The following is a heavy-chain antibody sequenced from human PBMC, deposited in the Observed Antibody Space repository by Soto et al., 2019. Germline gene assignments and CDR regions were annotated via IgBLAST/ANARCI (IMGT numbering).Heavy chain of an antibody. D-gene: IGHD3-3*01. J-gene: IGHJ6*02. V-gene: IGHV3-23*01. CDR3: AKGPTIFGVVITVEYYYGMDV. Sequence: RRSCAASGFILSSSATSWVRQAPGKGLEWVSAISGRGISTYYADSVKDRFTISRDNANNTVYLQMNSLRAEDTALYYCAKGPTIFGVVITVEYYYGMDVWGQGTTVTVSS. CDR2: ISGRGIST. CDR1: GFILSSSA.